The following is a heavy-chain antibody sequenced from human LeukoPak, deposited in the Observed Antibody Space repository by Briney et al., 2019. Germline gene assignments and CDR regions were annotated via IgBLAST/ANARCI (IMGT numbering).Heavy chain of an antibody. J-gene: IGHJ5*02. CDR3: ARGTAVASSWFDP. Sequence: GGFLRLSCAASGFTFSSYWMHWVRQAPGKGLVWVSRINSDGSSTTYADSVKGRFTISRDNAKNTLYLQMNSLRAEDTALYFCARGTAVASSWFDPWGQGTLVTVSS. CDR1: GFTFSSYW. CDR2: INSDGSST. D-gene: IGHD6-19*01. V-gene: IGHV3-74*01.